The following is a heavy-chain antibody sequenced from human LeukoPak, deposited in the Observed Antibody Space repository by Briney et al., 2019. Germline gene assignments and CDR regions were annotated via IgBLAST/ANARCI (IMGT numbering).Heavy chain of an antibody. V-gene: IGHV4-39*07. D-gene: IGHD3-16*02. Sequence: PSETLSLTCTVSGGSISSSSYYWGWIRQPPGKGLEWIGSIYYSGSTYYNPSLKSRVTISVDTSKNQFSLKLSSVTAADTAMYHCARDRGIMTTFGGVIAEGAHYWGQGTLVTVSS. CDR2: IYYSGST. CDR3: ARDRGIMTTFGGVIAEGAHY. CDR1: GGSISSSSYY. J-gene: IGHJ4*02.